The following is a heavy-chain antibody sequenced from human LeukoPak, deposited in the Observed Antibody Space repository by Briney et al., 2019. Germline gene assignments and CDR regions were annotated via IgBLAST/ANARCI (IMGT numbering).Heavy chain of an antibody. J-gene: IGHJ3*02. CDR1: GGSFSGYY. CDR2: INHSGST. D-gene: IGHD3-22*01. V-gene: IGHV4-34*01. Sequence: SETLSLTCAVYGGSFSGYYWSWIRQPPGKGREWIGEINHSGSTNYNPSLKSRVTISVDTSKNQFSLKLSSVTAADTAVYYCARGDSSSWDAFDIWGQGTMVTVSS. CDR3: ARGDSSSWDAFDI.